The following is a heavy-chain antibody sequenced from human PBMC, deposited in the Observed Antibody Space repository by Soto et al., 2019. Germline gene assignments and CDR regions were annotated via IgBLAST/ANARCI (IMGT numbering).Heavy chain of an antibody. CDR1: GGSFSGYY. D-gene: IGHD3-16*01. CDR3: ARVPSPFDFYYAMDV. V-gene: IGHV4-34*01. Sequence: PSETLSLTCAVYGGSFSGYYWSWIRQPPGKGLEWIGEINHSGSTNYNPSLKSRLTMSLDTSQNQFSLKLNSVTAADTAVYFCARVPSPFDFYYAMDVWGQGTTVTVSS. CDR2: INHSGST. J-gene: IGHJ6*02.